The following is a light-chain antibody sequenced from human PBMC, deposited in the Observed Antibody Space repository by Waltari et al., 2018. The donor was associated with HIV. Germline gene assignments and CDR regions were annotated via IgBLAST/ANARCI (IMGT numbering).Light chain of an antibody. CDR2: DVD. Sequence: QSALPQPRSVSGSPGQSVTISCTGTSRDVGGYDYVPWYQQHPGKAPKLVIYDVDKRPSGVPDRFSGSKSGNTASLTISGLQAEDEVDYYCCSYAGSYTYVFGTGTKVTVL. CDR1: SRDVGGYDY. CDR3: CSYAGSYTYV. J-gene: IGLJ1*01. V-gene: IGLV2-11*01.